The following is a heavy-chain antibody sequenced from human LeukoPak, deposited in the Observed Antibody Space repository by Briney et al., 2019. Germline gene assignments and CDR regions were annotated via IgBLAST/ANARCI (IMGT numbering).Heavy chain of an antibody. CDR1: GFTFSTYA. V-gene: IGHV3-23*01. J-gene: IGHJ4*02. D-gene: IGHD2-2*01. CDR3: AKRPDCSTTNCFRFEY. CDR2: INGDGGST. Sequence: GGSLRLSCAASGFTFSTYAMSWVHQAPGQGLEWVSSINGDGGSTYYAESVKGRFTVSRDNSKNTLYLQMDSLRAEDTAVYYCAKRPDCSTTNCFRFEYWGQGTLVTVSS.